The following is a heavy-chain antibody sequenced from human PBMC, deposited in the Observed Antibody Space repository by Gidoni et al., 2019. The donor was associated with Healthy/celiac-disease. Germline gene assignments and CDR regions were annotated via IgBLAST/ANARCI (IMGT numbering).Heavy chain of an antibody. J-gene: IGHJ3*02. CDR2: IYYSGST. CDR1: GGPISSYY. D-gene: IGHD6-13*01. V-gene: IGHV4-59*01. CDR3: ARDRSSSWYREGAFDI. Sequence: QVQLPDSGAGLAKPSATLSLTCTVPGGPISSYYWSWIRQPPGKGLEWIGYIYYSGSTNYNPSLKSRVTISVDTSKNQFSLKLSSVTAADTAVYYCARDRSSSWYREGAFDIWGQGTMVTVSS.